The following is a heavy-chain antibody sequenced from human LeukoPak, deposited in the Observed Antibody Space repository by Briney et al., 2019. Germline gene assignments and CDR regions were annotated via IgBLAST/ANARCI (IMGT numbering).Heavy chain of an antibody. CDR3: ARLRFTNWFDP. CDR2: IYYSGST. D-gene: IGHD3-3*01. Sequence: SETLSLTCTVSGGSISSYYWSWIRQPPGKGLEWIGYIYYSGSTNYNPSLKSRVTISVDTSKNQFSLKLSPVTAADTAVYYCARLRFTNWFDPWGQGTLVTVSS. V-gene: IGHV4-59*01. CDR1: GGSISSYY. J-gene: IGHJ5*02.